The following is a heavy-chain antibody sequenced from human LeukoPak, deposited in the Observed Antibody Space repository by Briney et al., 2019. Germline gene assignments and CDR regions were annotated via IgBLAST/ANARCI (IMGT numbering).Heavy chain of an antibody. D-gene: IGHD6-19*01. CDR3: AKVPAGLPVGY. CDR2: ISGSGGST. CDR1: GFTFISYS. V-gene: IGHV3-23*01. J-gene: IGHJ4*02. Sequence: GGSLRLSCAASGFTFISYSISWVRQAPGKGLEWVSAISGSGGSTYYADSVKGRFTISRDNSRNTMYLHMNSLRAEDTAVYYCAKVPAGLPVGYWGQGNGVTVSS.